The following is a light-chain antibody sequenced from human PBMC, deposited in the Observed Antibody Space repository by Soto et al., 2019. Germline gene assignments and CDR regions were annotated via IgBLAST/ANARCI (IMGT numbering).Light chain of an antibody. CDR1: QSVSSSY. CDR3: QHYDISSWT. CDR2: GAS. V-gene: IGKV3-20*01. Sequence: EIGLTQSPGTLSLSPGERATLSRRASQSVSSSYLAWYQQKPGQAPRLLIYGASSRATGIPDRFSGSGSGTDFTLTISRLEPEDFAVYYCQHYDISSWTFGQGTKVDI. J-gene: IGKJ1*01.